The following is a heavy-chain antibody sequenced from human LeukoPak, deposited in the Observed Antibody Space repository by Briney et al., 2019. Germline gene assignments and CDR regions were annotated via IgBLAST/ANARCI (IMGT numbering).Heavy chain of an antibody. CDR1: GYTLTELS. CDR3: ATGGESRPPTLDY. J-gene: IGHJ4*02. Sequence: ASVTVSCKVSGYTLTELSMHWVRQAPGKGLEWMGGFDPEDGETIYAQKFQGRVTMTEDTSADTAYMELSSLRSEDTAVYYCATGGESRPPTLDYWGQGTLVTVSS. V-gene: IGHV1-24*01. CDR2: FDPEDGET. D-gene: IGHD2-15*01.